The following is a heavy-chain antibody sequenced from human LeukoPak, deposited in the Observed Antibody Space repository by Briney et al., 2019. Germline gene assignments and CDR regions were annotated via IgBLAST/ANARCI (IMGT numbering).Heavy chain of an antibody. CDR3: ARYCSGGSCYRDAFDI. J-gene: IGHJ3*02. D-gene: IGHD2-15*01. CDR1: GYTFTGYY. CDR2: INPNSGGT. V-gene: IGHV1-2*06. Sequence: GASVKVSCKASGYTFTGYYMHWVRQAPGQGLEWMGRINPNSGGTNYAQKFRGRVTMTRDTSISTAYMELSRLRSDDTAVYYCARYCSGGSCYRDAFDIWGQGTMVTVSS.